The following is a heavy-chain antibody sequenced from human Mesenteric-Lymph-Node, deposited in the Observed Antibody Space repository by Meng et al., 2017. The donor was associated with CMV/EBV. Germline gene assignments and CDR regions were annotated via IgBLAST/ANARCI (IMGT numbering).Heavy chain of an antibody. V-gene: IGHV1-2*06. Sequence: YTFTGYDLHWVRQAPGQGLEWMGRINPNSGGTNYAQKFQGRVTMTRDTSISTAYMGLSRLRSDDTAVYYCARVVPVQLEGGENWFDPWGQGTLVTVSS. CDR2: INPNSGGT. CDR1: YTFTGYD. D-gene: IGHD1-1*01. J-gene: IGHJ5*02. CDR3: ARVVPVQLEGGENWFDP.